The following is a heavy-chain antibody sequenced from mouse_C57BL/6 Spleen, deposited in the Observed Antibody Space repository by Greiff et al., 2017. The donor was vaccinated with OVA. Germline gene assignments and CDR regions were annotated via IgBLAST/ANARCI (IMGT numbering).Heavy chain of an antibody. Sequence: VQLQQSGPELVKPGASVKISCKASGYTFTDYYMNWVKQSHGKSLEWIGDINPNNGGTSYNQKFKGKATLTVDKSSSTAYMELRSLTSEDSAVYYCARSGGNYGGYFDVWGTGTTVTVSS. V-gene: IGHV1-26*01. CDR2: INPNNGGT. CDR1: GYTFTDYY. CDR3: ARSGGNYGGYFDV. J-gene: IGHJ1*03. D-gene: IGHD2-1*01.